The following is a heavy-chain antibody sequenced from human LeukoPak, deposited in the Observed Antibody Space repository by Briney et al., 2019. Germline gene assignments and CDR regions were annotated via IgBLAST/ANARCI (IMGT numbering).Heavy chain of an antibody. CDR1: GYSFTSYW. CDR2: IDPSDSYT. CDR3: ASLEMATDY. V-gene: IGHV5-10-1*01. Sequence: GESLKISCKGSGYSFTSYWIGWVRQMPGKGLEWMGRIDPSDSYTNYSPSFQGRVTISADKSISTAYLQWASLKASDTAMYYCASLEMATDYWGQGTLVTVSS. D-gene: IGHD5-24*01. J-gene: IGHJ4*02.